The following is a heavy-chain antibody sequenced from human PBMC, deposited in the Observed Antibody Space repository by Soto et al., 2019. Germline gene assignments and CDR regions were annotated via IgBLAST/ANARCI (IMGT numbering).Heavy chain of an antibody. Sequence: WASVKVSCKASGGTFSSYAISWVRQAPGQGLEWMGGIIPIFGTANYAQKFQGRVTITADESTSTAYMELSSLRSEDTAVYYCARGPPSYSSGWYRSLDYWGQGTLVTVSS. CDR3: ARGPPSYSSGWYRSLDY. CDR1: GGTFSSYA. CDR2: IIPIFGTA. D-gene: IGHD6-19*01. J-gene: IGHJ4*02. V-gene: IGHV1-69*13.